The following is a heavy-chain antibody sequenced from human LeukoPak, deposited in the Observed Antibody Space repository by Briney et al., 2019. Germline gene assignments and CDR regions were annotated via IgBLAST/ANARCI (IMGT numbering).Heavy chain of an antibody. J-gene: IGHJ4*02. V-gene: IGHV4-38-2*02. CDR1: AYSISSGYY. CDR2: IYYSGST. CDR3: ASLLRYFDWLSPGTDY. D-gene: IGHD3-9*01. Sequence: PSETLSLTCNVSAYSISSGYYWGWIRQPPGKGLEWIGSIYYSGSTYYNPSLKSRVTISVDTSKNQFSLKLSSVTAADTAVYYCASLLRYFDWLSPGTDYWGQGTLVTVSS.